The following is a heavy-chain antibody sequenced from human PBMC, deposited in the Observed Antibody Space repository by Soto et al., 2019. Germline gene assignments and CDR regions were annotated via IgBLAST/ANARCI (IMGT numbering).Heavy chain of an antibody. V-gene: IGHV4-34*01. CDR1: GGSFSGYY. CDR3: ASTRRRAPTVTTLNY. D-gene: IGHD4-17*01. CDR2: INHSGST. J-gene: IGHJ4*02. Sequence: SETLSLTCAVYGGSFSGYYWSWIRQPPGKGLEWIGEINHSGSTNYNPSLKSRVTISVDTSKNQFSLKLSSVTAADTAVYYCASTRRRAPTVTTLNYWGQGTLVTVSS.